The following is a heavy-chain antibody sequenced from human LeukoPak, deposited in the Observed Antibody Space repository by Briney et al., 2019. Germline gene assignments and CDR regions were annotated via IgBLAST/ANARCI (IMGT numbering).Heavy chain of an antibody. J-gene: IGHJ5*02. CDR2: IIPIFGTA. V-gene: IGHV1-69*06. Sequence: ASVKVSCKASGGTFSSYAISWVRQAPGQGLEWMGGIIPIFGTANYAQKFQGRVTITADKSTSTAYMELSSLRSEDTAVYYCATLAYPTLVATIIDPWGQGTLVTVS. D-gene: IGHD5-12*01. CDR3: ATLAYPTLVATIIDP. CDR1: GGTFSSYA.